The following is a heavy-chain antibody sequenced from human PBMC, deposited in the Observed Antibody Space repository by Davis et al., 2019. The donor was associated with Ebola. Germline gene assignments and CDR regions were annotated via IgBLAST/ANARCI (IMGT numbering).Heavy chain of an antibody. CDR2: IRYDGSNK. CDR1: GFTFSSYG. D-gene: IGHD1-1*01. V-gene: IGHV3-30*02. CDR3: AKGRYRTPGARGYMDV. J-gene: IGHJ6*03. Sequence: PGGSLRLSCAASGFTFSSYGMHWVRQAPGKGLEWVAFIRYDGSNKYYADSVKGRFTISRDISKNTLYLQMNSLRAEDTAVYYCAKGRYRTPGARGYMDVWGKGTTVTVSS.